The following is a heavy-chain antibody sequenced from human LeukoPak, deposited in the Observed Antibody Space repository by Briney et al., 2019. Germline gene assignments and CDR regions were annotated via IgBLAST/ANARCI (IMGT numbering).Heavy chain of an antibody. CDR2: INTGNGNT. Sequence: ASVKVACKTSGYSFANYGMYWVRQAPRQSLEWMGWINTGNGNTKSSQKFQDRVALTRDTSASTAYMELNSLSSEDTAVYYCARVPLSDASGRYYSHWGQGTLVTVSS. D-gene: IGHD3-10*01. CDR3: ARVPLSDASGRYYSH. V-gene: IGHV1-3*04. J-gene: IGHJ1*01. CDR1: GYSFANYG.